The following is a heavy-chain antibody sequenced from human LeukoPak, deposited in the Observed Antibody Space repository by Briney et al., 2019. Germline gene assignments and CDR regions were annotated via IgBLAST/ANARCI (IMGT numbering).Heavy chain of an antibody. V-gene: IGHV3-21*01. J-gene: IGHJ4*02. CDR2: ISSSSSYI. D-gene: IGHD5-18*01. CDR1: GFTFSSYS. Sequence: GGSLRLSCAASGFTFSSYSMNWVRQAPGKGLEWVSSISSSSSYIYYADSVKGRFTISRDNAKNSLYLQMNSLRVEDTAVYYCARGTSGYTYGHDYWGQGILVTVSS. CDR3: ARGTSGYTYGHDY.